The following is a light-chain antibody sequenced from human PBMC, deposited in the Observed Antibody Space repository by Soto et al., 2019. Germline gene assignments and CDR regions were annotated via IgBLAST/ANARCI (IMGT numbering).Light chain of an antibody. CDR1: VLAKKY. CDR2: KDS. CDR3: YSAADNQGV. Sequence: SYELTQPSSVSVSPGQTARITCSGDVLAKKYARWFQQKPGQAPVLVIYKDSERPSGIPERFSGSSSGTTVTWTISGAQVEDEADYYCYSAADNQGVFGGGTQLTVL. J-gene: IGLJ2*01. V-gene: IGLV3-27*01.